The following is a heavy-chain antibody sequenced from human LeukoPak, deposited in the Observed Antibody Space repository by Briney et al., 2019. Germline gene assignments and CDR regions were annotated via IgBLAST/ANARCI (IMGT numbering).Heavy chain of an antibody. CDR3: ARENYYDSSGSPDY. D-gene: IGHD3-22*01. V-gene: IGHV4-4*07. Sequence: SETLSLTCTVSGGSISSYYWSWIRQPAGKGLEWIGRIYTSGSTNYNPSLKSRVTMSVDTSKYQFSLKLSSVTAADTAVYYCARENYYDSSGSPDYWGQGTLVTVSS. CDR2: IYTSGST. J-gene: IGHJ4*02. CDR1: GGSISSYY.